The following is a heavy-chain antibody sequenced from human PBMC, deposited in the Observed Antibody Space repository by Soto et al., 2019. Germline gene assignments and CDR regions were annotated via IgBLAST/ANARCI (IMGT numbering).Heavy chain of an antibody. V-gene: IGHV3-23*01. CDR1: GFTFSSFA. D-gene: IGHD4-4*01. J-gene: IGHJ4*02. CDR3: AKDYSTVTLPYYFDY. CDR2: ISGSGGST. Sequence: GGSLRLSCAASGFTFSSFAMSWVRQAPGKGLEWVSEISGSGGSTYYADSVKGRFTISRDNSENTLYLQMNSLRADDTAVYFCAKDYSTVTLPYYFDYWGQGTLVTVSS.